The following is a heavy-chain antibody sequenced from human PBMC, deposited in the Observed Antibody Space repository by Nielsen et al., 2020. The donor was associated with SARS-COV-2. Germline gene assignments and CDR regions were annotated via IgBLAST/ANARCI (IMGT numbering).Heavy chain of an antibody. CDR2: ISGSGGST. V-gene: IGHV3-23*01. J-gene: IGHJ4*02. Sequence: GSLKISCAASGFTFSSYAMSWVRQAPGKGLEWVSAISGSGGSTYYADSVKGRFTISRDNSKNTLYLQMNSLRAEDTAVYYCARGAQERYFDWLLVDYWGQGTLVTVSS. D-gene: IGHD3-9*01. CDR1: GFTFSSYA. CDR3: ARGAQERYFDWLLVDY.